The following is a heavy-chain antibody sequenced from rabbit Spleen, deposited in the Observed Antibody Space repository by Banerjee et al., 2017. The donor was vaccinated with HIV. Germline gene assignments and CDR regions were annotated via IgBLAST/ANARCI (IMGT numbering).Heavy chain of an antibody. CDR1: GIDFSGYFY. CDR3: ARDTGSSFSSYGMDL. Sequence: QSLEESGGGLVKPGASLTLTCKASGIDFSGYFYMCWVRQAPGKGLEWIGCINTGSGFTYSASWAKGRFTISKTSSTTVTLQMTSLTAADTATYFCARDTGSSFSSYGMDLWGPGTLVTVS. D-gene: IGHD8-1*01. V-gene: IGHV1S40*01. J-gene: IGHJ6*01. CDR2: INTGSGFT.